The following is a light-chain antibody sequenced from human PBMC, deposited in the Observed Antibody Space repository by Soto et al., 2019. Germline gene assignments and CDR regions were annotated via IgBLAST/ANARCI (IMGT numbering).Light chain of an antibody. V-gene: IGLV1-40*01. J-gene: IGLJ2*01. CDR1: SSNIGAGYD. CDR2: GNS. Sequence: QPVLTQPPSVSGAPGQRVTISCTGSSSNIGAGYDVHWYQPLPGTAPKLLIYGNSNRPSGVPDRFSGSKSGTSASLAITGLQAEDEADYYCQYYDSSLSGSIFGGGTKLTGL. CDR3: QYYDSSLSGSI.